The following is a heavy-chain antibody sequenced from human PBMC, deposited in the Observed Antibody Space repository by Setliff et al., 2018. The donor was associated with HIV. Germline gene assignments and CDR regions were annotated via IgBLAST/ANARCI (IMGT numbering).Heavy chain of an antibody. CDR2: IWYDGINK. J-gene: IGHJ5*02. Sequence: GGSLRLSCSASGFTFRSFGMHWVRQTPGKGLEWVAVIWYDGINKNYADSVKGRFTVSSDNSKNTVYLQMNSLRVDDTGLYYCAKADDGAAAGPAPWGQGTLVTVSS. D-gene: IGHD6-13*01. CDR1: GFTFRSFG. CDR3: AKADDGAAAGPAP. V-gene: IGHV3-30*02.